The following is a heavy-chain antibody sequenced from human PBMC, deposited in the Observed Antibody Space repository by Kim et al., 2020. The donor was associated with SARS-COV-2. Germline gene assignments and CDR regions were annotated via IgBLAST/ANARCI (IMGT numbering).Heavy chain of an antibody. CDR1: GFTFDDYA. V-gene: IGHV3-9*01. Sequence: GGSLRLSCAASGFTFDDYAMHWVRQAPGKGLEWVSGISWNSGSIGYADSVKGRFTISRDNAKNSLYLQMNSLRAEDTALYYCAKCGVAVAADYYYYGMDVWGQGTTVTVSS. CDR3: AKCGVAVAADYYYYGMDV. D-gene: IGHD6-19*01. J-gene: IGHJ6*02. CDR2: ISWNSGSI.